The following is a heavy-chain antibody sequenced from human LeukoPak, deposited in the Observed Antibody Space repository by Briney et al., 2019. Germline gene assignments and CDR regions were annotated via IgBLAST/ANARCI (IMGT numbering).Heavy chain of an antibody. D-gene: IGHD5-24*01. V-gene: IGHV3-23*01. CDR3: AKDMGGSRWLQLGAFDI. CDR2: ISGSGGST. CDR1: GFTFSSYA. Sequence: GGSLRLSCAASGFTFSSYAMSWVRQAPGKGLEWVSAISGSGGSTYYADSVKGRFTISRDNSKNTLYLQMNSLRAEDTAVYYCAKDMGGSRWLQLGAFDIWGQGTMVTVSS. J-gene: IGHJ3*02.